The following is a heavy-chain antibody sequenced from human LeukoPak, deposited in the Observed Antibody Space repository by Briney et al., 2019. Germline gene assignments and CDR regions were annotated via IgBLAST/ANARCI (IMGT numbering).Heavy chain of an antibody. CDR1: GYTFTGYY. J-gene: IGHJ4*02. D-gene: IGHD1-26*01. CDR2: ISAYNGNT. V-gene: IGHV1-18*04. Sequence: ASVKVSCKASGYTFTGYYMHWVRQAPGQGLEWMGWISAYNGNTNYAQKLQGRVTMTTDTSTSTAYMELRSLRSDDTAVYYCARDYSIVSVGASYWGQGTLVTVSS. CDR3: ARDYSIVSVGASY.